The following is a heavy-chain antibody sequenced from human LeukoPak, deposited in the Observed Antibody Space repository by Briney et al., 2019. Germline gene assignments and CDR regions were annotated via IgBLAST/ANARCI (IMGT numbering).Heavy chain of an antibody. CDR1: GFAFHDYA. Sequence: GGSLRLSCAASGFAFHDYAMHWVRQAPGKGLEWVSGLSWNGGNIGYAESVRGRFTISRDNAGNSLYLQMNSLRPEDTALYYCAKALGSTVTTRTYFDYWGQGTLVTVSS. CDR2: LSWNGGNI. V-gene: IGHV3-9*01. CDR3: AKALGSTVTTRTYFDY. J-gene: IGHJ4*02. D-gene: IGHD4-17*01.